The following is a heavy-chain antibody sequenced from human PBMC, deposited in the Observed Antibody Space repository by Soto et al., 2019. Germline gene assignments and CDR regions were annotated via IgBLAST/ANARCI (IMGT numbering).Heavy chain of an antibody. J-gene: IGHJ4*02. Sequence: SETLSLTCNVSGDPITSYFWTWIRQPAGKGLEWIGHVFPGGPTSHNSSLKSRVSMSIDTSKNQFSLTLTSVTAADTAVYYCARTLIGFTYGSRQFYFDYWGQGTLVTVSS. CDR3: ARTLIGFTYGSRQFYFDY. CDR1: GDPITSYF. CDR2: VFPGGPT. D-gene: IGHD3-10*01. V-gene: IGHV4-4*07.